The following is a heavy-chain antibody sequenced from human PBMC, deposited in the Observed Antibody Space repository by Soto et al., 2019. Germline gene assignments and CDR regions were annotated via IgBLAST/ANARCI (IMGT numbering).Heavy chain of an antibody. CDR1: GGSISSSNW. CDR3: ARVVGTYSSGAFDI. Sequence: QVQLQESGPGLVKPSGTLSLTCAVSGGSISSSNWWSWVRQPPGKGLEWIGELYHSGSTNYKPSRNSRVTISVDKSKNQFSLKLSSVTAADTAVYYCARVVGTYSSGAFDIWCQGTMVTVSS. J-gene: IGHJ3*02. D-gene: IGHD1-26*01. V-gene: IGHV4-4*02. CDR2: LYHSGST.